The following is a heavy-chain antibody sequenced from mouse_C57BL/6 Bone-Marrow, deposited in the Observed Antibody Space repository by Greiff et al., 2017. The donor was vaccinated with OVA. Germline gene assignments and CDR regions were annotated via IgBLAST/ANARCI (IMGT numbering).Heavy chain of an antibody. V-gene: IGHV3-6*01. Sequence: EVKLQESGPGLVKPSQSLSLTCSVTGYSITSGYYWNWIRQFPGNKLEWMGYISYDGRNNYKPSLKNRISITRDTSKNQFFLKLKSVTTEDTATYYCARGDYYGSSYGAMDYWGQGTSVTVSS. CDR1: GYSITSGYY. J-gene: IGHJ4*01. D-gene: IGHD1-1*01. CDR2: ISYDGRN. CDR3: ARGDYYGSSYGAMDY.